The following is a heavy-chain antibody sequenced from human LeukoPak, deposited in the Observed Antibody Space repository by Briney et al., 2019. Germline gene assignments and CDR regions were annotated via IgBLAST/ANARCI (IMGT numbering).Heavy chain of an antibody. V-gene: IGHV1-8*01. CDR3: ARGLGATVTTVDAFDI. CDR1: GYTFTSYD. D-gene: IGHD4-17*01. J-gene: IGHJ3*02. Sequence: ASATVSCKASGYTFTSYDINWVRQATGQGLEWMGWMNPNSGNTGYAQKFQGRVTMTRNTSISTAYMELSSLRSEDTAVYYCARGLGATVTTVDAFDIWGQGTMVTVSS. CDR2: MNPNSGNT.